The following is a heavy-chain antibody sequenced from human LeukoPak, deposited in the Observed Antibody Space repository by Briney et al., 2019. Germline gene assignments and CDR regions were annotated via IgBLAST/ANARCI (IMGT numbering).Heavy chain of an antibody. CDR2: IYYSGST. J-gene: IGHJ6*03. CDR3: ARGQYYDFWSGYYTTYYYYYMDV. V-gene: IGHV4-59*11. D-gene: IGHD3-3*01. Sequence: SETLSLTCTVSGGSISSHYWSWIRQPPGKGLEWIGYIYYSGSTNYNPSLKSRVTISVDTSKNQFSLKLSSVTAADTAVYYCARGQYYDFWSGYYTTYYYYYMDVWAKGPRSPSP. CDR1: GGSISSHY.